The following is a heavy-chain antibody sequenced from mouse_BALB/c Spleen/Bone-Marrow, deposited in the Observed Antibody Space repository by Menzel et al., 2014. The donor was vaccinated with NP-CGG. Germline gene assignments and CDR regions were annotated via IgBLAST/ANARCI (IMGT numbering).Heavy chain of an antibody. Sequence: VKLMESGAELAKPGASVKMSCKASGYTFTNSWMHWVKQRPGQGLEWIGYINPGTDYTEYDQKFKDKATLTADRSSSTAYMQLSGLTSEDSAVYFCANSRTGFPHWGQGTLVTVSA. CDR1: GYTFTNSW. CDR3: ANSRTGFPH. D-gene: IGHD4-1*01. V-gene: IGHV1-7*01. J-gene: IGHJ3*01. CDR2: INPGTDYT.